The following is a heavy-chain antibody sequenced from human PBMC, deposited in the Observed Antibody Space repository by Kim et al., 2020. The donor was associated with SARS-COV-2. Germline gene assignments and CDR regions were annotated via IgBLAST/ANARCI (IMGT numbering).Heavy chain of an antibody. J-gene: IGHJ6*02. CDR3: ARHRVEGYYYGMDV. Sequence: EDSVKGRFTISRDNAKNSLYLQMNSLRAEDTAVYYCARHRVEGYYYGMDVWGQGTTVTVSS. V-gene: IGHV3-11*03. D-gene: IGHD2-15*01.